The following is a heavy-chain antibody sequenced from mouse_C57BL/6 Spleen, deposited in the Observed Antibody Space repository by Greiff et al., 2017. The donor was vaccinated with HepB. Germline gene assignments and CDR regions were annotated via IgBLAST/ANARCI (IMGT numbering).Heavy chain of an antibody. D-gene: IGHD2-4*01. Sequence: DVMLVESGGGLVQPGGSLKLSCAASGFTFSDYYMHWVRQTPEQRLEWVAWISNGSGSTNYPDTVKGRFTISRDNAKNTLYLQMSRLKSEDTAMYYCAREAYYDNLDYWGQGTTLTVSS. CDR2: ISNGSGST. V-gene: IGHV5-12*01. J-gene: IGHJ2*01. CDR3: AREAYYDNLDY. CDR1: GFTFSDYY.